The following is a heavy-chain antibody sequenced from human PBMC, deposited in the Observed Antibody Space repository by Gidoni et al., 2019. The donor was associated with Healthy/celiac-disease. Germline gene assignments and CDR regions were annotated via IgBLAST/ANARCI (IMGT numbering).Heavy chain of an antibody. CDR3: AKDLRCSGGSCYYYMDV. CDR2: ISGSGGST. CDR1: GFTFSSYA. Sequence: EVQLLESGGGLVQPGGSLRLSCAASGFTFSSYAMSWVRQAPGKGLEWVSAISGSGGSTYYADSVKGRFTISRDNSKNTLYLQMNSLRAEDTAVYYCAKDLRCSGGSCYYYMDVWGKGTTVTVSS. V-gene: IGHV3-23*01. J-gene: IGHJ6*03. D-gene: IGHD2-15*01.